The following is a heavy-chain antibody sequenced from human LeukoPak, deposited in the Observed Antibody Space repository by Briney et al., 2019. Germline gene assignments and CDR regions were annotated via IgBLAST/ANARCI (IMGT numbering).Heavy chain of an antibody. CDR3: ARATAFLLWFGELMGAFDI. V-gene: IGHV1-2*02. J-gene: IGHJ3*02. D-gene: IGHD3-10*01. CDR1: GYTFTGYY. Sequence: ASVKVSCKASGYTFTGYYMHWVRQAPGQGLEWMGWINLNSGGTNYAQKFQGRVTMTRDTSISTAYMELSRLRSDDTAVYYYARATAFLLWFGELMGAFDIWGQGTMVTVSS. CDR2: INLNSGGT.